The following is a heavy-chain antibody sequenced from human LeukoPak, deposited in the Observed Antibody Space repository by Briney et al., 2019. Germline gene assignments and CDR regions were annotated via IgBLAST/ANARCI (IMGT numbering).Heavy chain of an antibody. CDR3: AKDTSYYDSSGYTYYFDY. J-gene: IGHJ4*02. CDR2: ISGSGGST. V-gene: IGHV3-23*01. CDR1: GFTFDDYA. Sequence: GWSLRLSCAASGFTFDDYAMHWVRQAPGKGLEWVSAISGSGGSTYYADSVKGRFTISRDNSKNTLYLQMNSLRAEDTAVYYCAKDTSYYDSSGYTYYFDYWGQGTLVTVSS. D-gene: IGHD3-22*01.